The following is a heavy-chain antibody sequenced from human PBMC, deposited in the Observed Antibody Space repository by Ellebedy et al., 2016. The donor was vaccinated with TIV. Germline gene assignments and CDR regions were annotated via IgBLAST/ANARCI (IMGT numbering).Heavy chain of an antibody. CDR1: GFNFSTYA. V-gene: IGHV3-23*01. J-gene: IGHJ6*03. Sequence: PGGSLRLSCAAFGFNFSTYAMTWVRQAPGKGLEWVSAMSASGGNTYCAGSVKGRFTISRDNSKNTLFLQMNSLRAEDTAVYYCAKDLYGDYLMDVWGKGTTVTVSS. D-gene: IGHD4-17*01. CDR2: MSASGGNT. CDR3: AKDLYGDYLMDV.